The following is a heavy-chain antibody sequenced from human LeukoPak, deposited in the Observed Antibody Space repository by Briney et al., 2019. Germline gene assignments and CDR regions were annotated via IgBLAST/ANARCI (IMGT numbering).Heavy chain of an antibody. D-gene: IGHD2-2*02. CDR2: IKQDGSEK. CDR3: ARAGGGYCSSTSCYMN. J-gene: IGHJ4*02. CDR1: GFTFSNFL. V-gene: IGHV3-7*01. Sequence: GGSLRLSCAASGFTFSNFLMTWVRQAPGKGLEWVANIKQDGSEKYYVDSVKGRFTISRDNAKNSLYLQMNSLRAEDTAVYYCARAGGGYCSSTSCYMNWGQGTLVTVSS.